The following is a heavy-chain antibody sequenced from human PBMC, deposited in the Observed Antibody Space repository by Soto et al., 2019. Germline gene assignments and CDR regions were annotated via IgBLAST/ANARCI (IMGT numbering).Heavy chain of an antibody. CDR2: INHSGST. CDR1: GGSFSGYY. V-gene: IGHV4-34*01. D-gene: IGHD5-12*01. Sequence: QVQLQQWGAGLLKPSETLSLTCAVYGGSFSGYYWSWIRQPPGKGLEWIGEINHSGSTNYNPSLKSRVTISVDTSKNQFSLKLSSVTAADTAVYYCARARRALVATRAFDYWGQGTLVTVSS. CDR3: ARARRALVATRAFDY. J-gene: IGHJ4*02.